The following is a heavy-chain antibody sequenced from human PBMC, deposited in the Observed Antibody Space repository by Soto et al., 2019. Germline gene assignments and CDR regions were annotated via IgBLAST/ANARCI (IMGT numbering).Heavy chain of an antibody. CDR3: ARDRVRGLWFGELFSDQQNYFDY. V-gene: IGHV1-18*01. J-gene: IGHJ4*02. CDR2: ISAYNGNT. Sequence: ASVKVSCKASGYTFTSYGISWVRQAPGQGLEWMGWISAYNGNTNYAQKLQGRVTMTTDRSTSTAYMELRSLRSDDTAVYYCARDRVRGLWFGELFSDQQNYFDYWGQGTLVTVSS. D-gene: IGHD3-10*01. CDR1: GYTFTSYG.